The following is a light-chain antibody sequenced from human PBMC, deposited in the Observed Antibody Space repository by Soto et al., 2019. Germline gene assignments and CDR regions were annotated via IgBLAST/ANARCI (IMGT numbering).Light chain of an antibody. CDR2: GAS. V-gene: IGKV3-20*01. Sequence: EIVLTQSPGTLSLSPGERATLSCRASQSVSSSYLAWYQQKPGQAPRLLIYGASSRATGIPDRFRGSGSGTDFTLTISRLEPEDFAVYYCQQYGSSPQTFGQGTKLESK. J-gene: IGKJ2*01. CDR1: QSVSSSY. CDR3: QQYGSSPQT.